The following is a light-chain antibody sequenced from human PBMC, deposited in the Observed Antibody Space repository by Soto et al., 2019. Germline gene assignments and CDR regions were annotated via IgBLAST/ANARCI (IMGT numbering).Light chain of an antibody. V-gene: IGLV2-14*01. Sequence: QSALTQPASVSGSPGQSITISCTGTSSDVGGFDFVSWYQQHPGKAPKLMIYEVSNRPSGISNRFSGSKSGNTASLTISGLRAEDEADYYCSSYTVFNVYVFGTGTKVTVL. CDR3: SSYTVFNVYV. CDR2: EVS. J-gene: IGLJ1*01. CDR1: SSDVGGFDF.